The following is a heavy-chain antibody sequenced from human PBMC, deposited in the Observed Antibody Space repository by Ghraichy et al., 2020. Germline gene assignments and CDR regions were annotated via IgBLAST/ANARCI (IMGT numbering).Heavy chain of an antibody. V-gene: IGHV4-34*01. D-gene: IGHD2-21*02. CDR3: ARGLKHIVVVTAIPNYFDY. CDR2: INHSRST. Sequence: ETLSLTCAVYGGSFSGYYWSWIRQPPGKGLEWIGEINHSRSTNYNPSLKSRVTISVDTSKNQFSLKLSSVTAADTAVYYCARGLKHIVVVTAIPNYFDYWGQGTLVTVSS. CDR1: GGSFSGYY. J-gene: IGHJ4*02.